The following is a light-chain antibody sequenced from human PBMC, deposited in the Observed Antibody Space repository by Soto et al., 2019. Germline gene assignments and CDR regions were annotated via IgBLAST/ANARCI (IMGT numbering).Light chain of an antibody. V-gene: IGLV2-8*01. CDR3: SSYAGSDNPYV. CDR2: EVT. J-gene: IGLJ1*01. Sequence: QSALTQPASVSGSPGQSIAISCTGSSSDVGIYNYVSWYQQHPGKAPKLMIYEVTKRPLGVPDRFSGSKSGNTASLTVSGLQAEDEADYYCSSYAGSDNPYVFGSGTKVTV. CDR1: SSDVGIYNY.